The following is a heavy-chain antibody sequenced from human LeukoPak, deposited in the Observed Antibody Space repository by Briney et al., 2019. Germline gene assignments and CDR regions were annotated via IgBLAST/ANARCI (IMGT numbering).Heavy chain of an antibody. D-gene: IGHD6-13*01. CDR3: VKDLAAAGPEGAFDI. J-gene: IGHJ3*02. CDR2: ISWNSGSI. CDR1: GFTFDDHA. V-gene: IGHV3-9*01. Sequence: GGSLRLSCAASGFTFDDHAFHWVRQAPGKGLEWVAGISWNSGSIGYADSVEGRFTISRDNARKSLYLQMNSLRTEDTALYFCVKDLAAAGPEGAFDIWGQGTFVTVSS.